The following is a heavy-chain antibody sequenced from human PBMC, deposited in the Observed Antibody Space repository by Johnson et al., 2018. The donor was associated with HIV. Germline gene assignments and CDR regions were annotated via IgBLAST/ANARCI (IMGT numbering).Heavy chain of an antibody. CDR3: ARGARRITMIGVVNKAFDI. D-gene: IGHD3-22*01. Sequence: QVQLVESGGGVVQPGRSLRLSCAASGFTFSSYAMHWVRQAPGKGLEWVAVISYDGSNKYYADSVKGRFTISRDNSKNTLYLQMNSLRAEDTAVYYCARGARRITMIGVVNKAFDIWGQGTMVTVSS. J-gene: IGHJ3*02. V-gene: IGHV3-30*04. CDR1: GFTFSSYA. CDR2: ISYDGSNK.